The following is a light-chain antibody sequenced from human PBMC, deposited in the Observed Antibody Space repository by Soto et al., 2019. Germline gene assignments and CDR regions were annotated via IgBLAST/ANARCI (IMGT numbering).Light chain of an antibody. CDR2: DVS. V-gene: IGLV2-14*03. J-gene: IGLJ3*02. Sequence: QSALTQPASVSGSPGQSITISCTGTSSDVGGYNWVAWYQQHPGKAPKLMICDVSNRPSGGSNRFSGSKSGTTASLTISGLQAEDEADYYGSSYTSSSAVVFGGGTKVTVL. CDR3: SSYTSSSAVV. CDR1: SSDVGGYNW.